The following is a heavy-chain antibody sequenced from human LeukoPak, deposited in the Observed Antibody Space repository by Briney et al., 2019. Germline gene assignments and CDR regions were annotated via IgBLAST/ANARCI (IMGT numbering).Heavy chain of an antibody. CDR3: AKDTSIGRYCTNGVCSPFDY. CDR2: ISDTGGST. J-gene: IGHJ4*02. CDR1: GFTFSSYA. D-gene: IGHD2-8*01. V-gene: IGHV3-23*01. Sequence: PGGSLRLSCAASGFTFSSYAMTWVRQAPGKGLEWVSAISDTGGSTYDADSVKGRFTISRDNSKNTLFLQMNSRRAEDTALYYCAKDTSIGRYCTNGVCSPFDYWGQGTLVTVSS.